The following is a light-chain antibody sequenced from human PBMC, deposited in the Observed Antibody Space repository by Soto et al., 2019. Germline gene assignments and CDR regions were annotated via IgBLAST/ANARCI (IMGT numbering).Light chain of an antibody. Sequence: QSVLTQHPSASGSPGQSVSISCTGTKSDIGDYNFVSWYQQHPGKPPKLIISEGTKRPSGVPDRVSASKSGNTASLTVSGLRADDEADYYCSSYAGSNNFVFGSGTKVTVL. J-gene: IGLJ1*01. CDR1: KSDIGDYNF. CDR2: EGT. V-gene: IGLV2-8*01. CDR3: SSYAGSNNFV.